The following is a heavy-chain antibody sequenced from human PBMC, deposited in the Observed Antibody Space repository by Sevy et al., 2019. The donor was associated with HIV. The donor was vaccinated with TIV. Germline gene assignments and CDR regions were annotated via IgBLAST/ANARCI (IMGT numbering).Heavy chain of an antibody. J-gene: IGHJ6*02. Sequence: GGSLRLSFAASGFTFSSYWMSWVRQAPGKGLEWVANIKKDGSEKYYVDFVKGRFTISRDKAKNSLYLQMNSLRVEDTAMYYCARDCSSTNCLWGLDVWGQGTTVTVSS. D-gene: IGHD2-2*01. V-gene: IGHV3-7*03. CDR3: ARDCSSTNCLWGLDV. CDR1: GFTFSSYW. CDR2: IKKDGSEK.